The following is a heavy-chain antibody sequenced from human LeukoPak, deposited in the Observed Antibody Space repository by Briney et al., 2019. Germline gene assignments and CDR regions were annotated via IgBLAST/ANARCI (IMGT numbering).Heavy chain of an antibody. CDR2: ITWNAGST. D-gene: IGHD6-19*01. CDR3: ARDRGDIAVAGTFDY. V-gene: IGHV3-20*04. Sequence: GGSPRLSCAASGFTLDDYGMSWVPQAPRKGLGWVSGITWNAGSTGYADSVQGRFTISRDNAKNSLYLQMNSLRGEDTALYYCARDRGDIAVAGTFDYWGQGTLVTVSS. J-gene: IGHJ4*02. CDR1: GFTLDDYG.